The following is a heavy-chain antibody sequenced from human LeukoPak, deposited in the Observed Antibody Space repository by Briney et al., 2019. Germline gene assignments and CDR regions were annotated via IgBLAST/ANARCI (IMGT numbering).Heavy chain of an antibody. CDR2: ISSSSSYI. J-gene: IGHJ6*03. CDR1: GFTFSSYS. V-gene: IGHV3-21*01. CDR3: ARVRGSYYYYYYMDV. Sequence: GGSLRLSCAASGFTFSSYSMNWVRQAPGKGLEWVSSISSSSSYIYYADSVKGRFTISRDNAKNSLYLQTNSLRAEDTAVYYCARVRGSYYYYYYMDVWGKGTTVTVSS. D-gene: IGHD1-26*01.